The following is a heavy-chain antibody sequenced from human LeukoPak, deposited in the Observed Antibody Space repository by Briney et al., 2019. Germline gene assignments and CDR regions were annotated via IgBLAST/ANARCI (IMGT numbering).Heavy chain of an antibody. V-gene: IGHV1-2*02. Sequence: ASVKVSCKAFGYTFTSNYMHWLRQAPGQGLEWMGWINPKSGGTNYAQNFQGRVTMTRDTSSTTVYMELTRLRSDDTAVYYCARPLGSLKEYWWFDPWGQGTLVTVSS. CDR3: ARPLGSLKEYWWFDP. CDR1: GYTFTSNY. D-gene: IGHD2/OR15-2a*01. J-gene: IGHJ5*02. CDR2: INPKSGGT.